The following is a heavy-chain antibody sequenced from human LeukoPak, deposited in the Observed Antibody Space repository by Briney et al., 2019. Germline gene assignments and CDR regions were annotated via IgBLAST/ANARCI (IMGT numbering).Heavy chain of an antibody. CDR1: GLTFSNDW. J-gene: IGHJ4*02. V-gene: IGHV3-74*01. Sequence: GGSLRLSCAASGLTFSNDWMHWARQVPGKGLVWVSRINSDASTINYADSVKGRFTISRDNAKNTLYLQMNNLRAEDTAVYYCAREDCTIGAVCSSLLDHWGRGTLVTVSS. CDR3: AREDCTIGAVCSSLLDH. CDR2: INSDASTI. D-gene: IGHD2-8*01.